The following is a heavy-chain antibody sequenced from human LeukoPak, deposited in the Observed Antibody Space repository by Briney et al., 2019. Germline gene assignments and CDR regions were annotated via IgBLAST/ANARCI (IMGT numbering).Heavy chain of an antibody. CDR3: AREHDYGDYDGMDV. CDR1: GFTFSSYW. D-gene: IGHD4-17*01. J-gene: IGHJ6*02. V-gene: IGHV3-7*04. CDR2: IKQDGSEK. Sequence: GGSLRLSCAASGFTFSSYWMSWVRQAPGKGLEWVVNIKQDGSEKYYVDSVKGRFTISRDNAKNSLYLQMNSLRAEDTAVYYCAREHDYGDYDGMDVWGQGTTVTVSS.